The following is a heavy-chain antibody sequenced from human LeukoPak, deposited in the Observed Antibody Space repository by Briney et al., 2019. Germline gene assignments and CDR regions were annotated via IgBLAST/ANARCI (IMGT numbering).Heavy chain of an antibody. Sequence: GGSLRLSCAASEFTFTSYAMSWVRQAPGMGLEWVSAISSGGGSTYYADSVKGRFTISRDNSKNTLFLQMNILRAEDTAVYYCARYCSSTSCSGRYFDYWGQGTLVTVSS. CDR1: EFTFTSYA. J-gene: IGHJ4*02. CDR3: ARYCSSTSCSGRYFDY. D-gene: IGHD2-2*01. CDR2: ISSGGGST. V-gene: IGHV3-23*01.